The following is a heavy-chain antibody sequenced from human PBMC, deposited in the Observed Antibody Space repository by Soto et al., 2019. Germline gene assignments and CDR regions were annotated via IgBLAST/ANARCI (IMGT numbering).Heavy chain of an antibody. CDR2: IYYSGST. Sequence: SETLSLTCTVSGGSISSYYWSWIRQPPGKGLEWIGYIYYSGSTNYNPSLRSRVTISVDTSKNQFSLKLSSVTAADTAVYYCARGLILTGRNYYYGMDVWGQGTTVTVSS. D-gene: IGHD3-9*01. CDR3: ARGLILTGRNYYYGMDV. J-gene: IGHJ6*02. V-gene: IGHV4-59*01. CDR1: GGSISSYY.